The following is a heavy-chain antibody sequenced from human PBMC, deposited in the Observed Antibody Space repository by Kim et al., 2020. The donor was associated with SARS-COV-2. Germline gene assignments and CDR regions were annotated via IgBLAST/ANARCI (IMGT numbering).Heavy chain of an antibody. CDR3: ARGRPSGFSYGETDQ. D-gene: IGHD5-18*01. CDR2: ISSSRYTT. CDR1: GFTFSSYD. J-gene: IGHJ4*01. V-gene: IGHV3-48*02. Sequence: GGSLRLSCVASGFTFSSYDMNWVRQAPGKGLEWISYISSSRYTTYYADSVKGRFTISRDNAKNSLNLEMNSLRDEDTAVYYCARGRPSGFSYGETDQWG.